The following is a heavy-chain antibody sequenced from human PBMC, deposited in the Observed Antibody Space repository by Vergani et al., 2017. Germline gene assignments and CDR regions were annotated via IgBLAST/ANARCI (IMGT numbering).Heavy chain of an antibody. CDR2: FYPSGTT. CDR1: GVSMQSGSFY. CDR3: ARGETRTDWFDP. V-gene: IGHV4-61*02. D-gene: IGHD3/OR15-3a*01. J-gene: IGHJ5*02. Sequence: QVQLHESGPGLVKPSGTLSLICSVSGVSMQSGSFYWTWIRQTAGRRLEWMGRFYPSGTTNYNHSLNGRVTIFVDKSKNRLSLRLNSVTAADTAVYYCARGETRTDWFDPWGQGTLVTVSS.